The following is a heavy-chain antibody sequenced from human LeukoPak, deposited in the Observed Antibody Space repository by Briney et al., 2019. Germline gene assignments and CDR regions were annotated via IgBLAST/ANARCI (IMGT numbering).Heavy chain of an antibody. CDR1: GFTFDDYG. Sequence: PGGSLRLSCAASGFTFDDYGMSWVRQAPGRGLEWVSGINWNGGSTGYADSVKGRFTISRDNAKNSLYLQMNSLRAEDTALYYCAREGRADYGGPRGEHYFDYWGRGTLVTVSS. CDR2: INWNGGST. J-gene: IGHJ4*02. D-gene: IGHD4-23*01. CDR3: AREGRADYGGPRGEHYFDY. V-gene: IGHV3-20*04.